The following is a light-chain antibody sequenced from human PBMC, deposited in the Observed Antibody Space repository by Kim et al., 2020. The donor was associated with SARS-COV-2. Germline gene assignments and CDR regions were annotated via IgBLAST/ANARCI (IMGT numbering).Light chain of an antibody. V-gene: IGKV3-20*01. CDR2: GAS. CDR3: QHYGSLPVT. J-gene: IGKJ2*01. CDR1: KSISSSY. Sequence: LAPGGRATPCCRARKSISSSYLAWNQQKPGQAPRLLIFGASNRASGTTDRFSGSGSGTDFTLTIRRLEPEDFAVYYCQHYGSLPVTFGQGTKLEI.